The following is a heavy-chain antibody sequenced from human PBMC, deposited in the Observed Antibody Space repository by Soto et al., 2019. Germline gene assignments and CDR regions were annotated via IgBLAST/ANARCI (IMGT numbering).Heavy chain of an antibody. CDR3: AREDDGGDSLDV. CDR1: GGSINSDYYH. Sequence: QVQLVESGPGLVKPSQTLSLTCTVSGGSINSDYYHWTWIRQSPGKGLEWIGYIHHSGAILYNPSVKSRLAISVDTSKNQFSLHLSSVTDTDTAVYFCAREDDGGDSLDVWGQGTTVTVSS. CDR2: IHHSGAI. V-gene: IGHV4-30-4*08. D-gene: IGHD2-21*02. J-gene: IGHJ6*02.